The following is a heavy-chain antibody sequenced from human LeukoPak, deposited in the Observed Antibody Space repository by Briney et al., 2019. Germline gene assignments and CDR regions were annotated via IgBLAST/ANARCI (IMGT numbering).Heavy chain of an antibody. CDR2: IKQDGSEK. V-gene: IGHV3-7*01. J-gene: IGHJ5*02. D-gene: IGHD2-15*01. CDR1: GFTFSSYW. Sequence: GGSLRLSCAASGFTFSSYWMSWVRQAPGKGLEWVANIKQDGSEKYYVDSVKGRFTISRDNAKNSLYLQMNSLRAEDTAVYYCARVRASLVVVAATRWFDPWGQGTLVTVSS. CDR3: ARVRASLVVVAATRWFDP.